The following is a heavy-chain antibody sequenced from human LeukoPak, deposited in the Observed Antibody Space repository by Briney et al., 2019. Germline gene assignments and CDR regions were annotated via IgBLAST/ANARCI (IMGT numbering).Heavy chain of an antibody. CDR2: INPNSGGT. Sequence: ASVKVSCTASGGTFSSYAISWVRQAPGQGLEWMGWINPNSGGTNYAQKFQGWVTMTRDTSISTAYMELSRLRSDDTAVYYCARGGWELLGAFDIWGQGTMVTVSS. J-gene: IGHJ3*02. CDR1: GGTFSSYA. V-gene: IGHV1-2*04. D-gene: IGHD1-26*01. CDR3: ARGGWELLGAFDI.